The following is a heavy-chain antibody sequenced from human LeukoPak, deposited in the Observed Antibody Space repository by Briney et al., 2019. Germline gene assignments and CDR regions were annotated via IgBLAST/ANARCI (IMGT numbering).Heavy chain of an antibody. CDR1: GYTFTSYD. J-gene: IGHJ6*02. CDR3: ATSTAMTTFDYYGMDV. CDR2: MNPNSGNT. D-gene: IGHD4-17*01. Sequence: ASVKVSCKASGYTFTSYDINWVRQATGQGLEWMGWMNPNSGNTGYAQKFQGRVTMTRNTSISTAYMELSSLRSEDTAVYYCATSTAMTTFDYYGMDVWGQGTTVTVSS. V-gene: IGHV1-8*01.